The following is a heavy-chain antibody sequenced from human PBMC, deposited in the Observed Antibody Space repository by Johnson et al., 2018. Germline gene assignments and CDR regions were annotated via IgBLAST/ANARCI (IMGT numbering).Heavy chain of an antibody. D-gene: IGHD3-22*01. V-gene: IGHV4-59*02. CDR3: ARPSYYDSSGGFDI. CDR1: GGSVSSYY. CDR2: IYYSGST. J-gene: IGHJ3*02. Sequence: QVQLQESGPGLVKPSETLSLTCPVSGGSVSSYYWSWIRQPPGKGLEWIVYIYYSGSTNYNPSLKSRVTISVDTSKNQFSLKLSSVTAADTALYYCARPSYYDSSGGFDIWGQGTMVTVSS.